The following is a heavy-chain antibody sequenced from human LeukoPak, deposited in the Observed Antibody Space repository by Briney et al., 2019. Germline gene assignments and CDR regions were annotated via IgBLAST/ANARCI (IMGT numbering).Heavy chain of an antibody. V-gene: IGHV3-23*01. CDR1: GFTFSTYS. J-gene: IGHJ4*02. D-gene: IGHD6-19*01. CDR2: IYNSGAKT. Sequence: GGSLRLSCAASGFTFSTYSMTWVRQGPGKGLEWVSSIYNSGAKTFYADSVKGRFTISRDNSKNTLYLQMNSLRVEDTAVYYCAKDVAPDSGWDIDYWGQGTLVTVSS. CDR3: AKDVAPDSGWDIDY.